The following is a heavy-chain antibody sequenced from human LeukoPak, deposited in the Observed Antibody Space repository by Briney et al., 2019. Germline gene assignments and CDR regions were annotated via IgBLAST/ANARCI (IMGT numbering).Heavy chain of an antibody. V-gene: IGHV4-30-4*07. D-gene: IGHD4-23*01. CDR1: GGSISSGGYY. CDR2: IYYSGST. Sequence: PSQTLSLTCTVSGGSISSGGYYWSWIRQPPGKGLEWIGYIYYSGSTYYKPSLKSRVTISVDASKNQFSLKLSSVTAADTAVYYCARAPGVVTSFDYWGQGTLVSVSS. CDR3: ARAPGVVTSFDY. J-gene: IGHJ4*02.